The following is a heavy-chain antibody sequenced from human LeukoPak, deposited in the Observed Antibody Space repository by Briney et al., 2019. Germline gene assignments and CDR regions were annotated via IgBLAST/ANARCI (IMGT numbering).Heavy chain of an antibody. CDR1: GGSISSGGYY. V-gene: IGHV4-31*03. D-gene: IGHD3-9*01. J-gene: IGHJ4*02. CDR3: ARANPGYDILTGYPVIDY. CDR2: IYYRGST. Sequence: PSETLSLTCTVSGGSISSGGYYWSWIRQHPGKGLEWIGYIYYRGSTYYNPSLKSRVTISVDTSKNQFSLKLSSVTAADTAVYYCARANPGYDILTGYPVIDYWGQGTLVTVSS.